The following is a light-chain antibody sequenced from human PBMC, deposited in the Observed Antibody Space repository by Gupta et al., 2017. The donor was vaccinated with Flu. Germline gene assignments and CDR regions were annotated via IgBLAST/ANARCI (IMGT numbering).Light chain of an antibody. CDR1: QTISHY. Sequence: DIQMTQSPSSLSASVGDRITITCRASQTISHYLNLYNHKPGMAPKLLIYGTSNLESGVPSRFSGSGFGTNFTLTSSSLHPEDYATYYCQQSYGTPSFGQGTKVEIK. J-gene: IGKJ2*03. CDR3: QQSYGTPS. V-gene: IGKV1-39*01. CDR2: GTS.